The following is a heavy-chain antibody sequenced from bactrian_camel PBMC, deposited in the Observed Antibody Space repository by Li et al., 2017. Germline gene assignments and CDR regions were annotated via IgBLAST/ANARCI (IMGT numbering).Heavy chain of an antibody. Sequence: HVQLVESGGNLVQPGGSLRLSCAASDHTSSGYCMTWFRQAPGKEREGVACIDTDGSTFYADSVKGRFTISRDNAMNTLYLQMNSLKPEDTAMYYCAASDWARYCSGGPRPYEYKHWGHGTQVTVS. D-gene: IGHD2*01. CDR2: IDTDGST. V-gene: IGHV3S6*01. J-gene: IGHJ4*01. CDR3: AASDWARYCSGGPRPYEYKH. CDR1: DHTSSGYC.